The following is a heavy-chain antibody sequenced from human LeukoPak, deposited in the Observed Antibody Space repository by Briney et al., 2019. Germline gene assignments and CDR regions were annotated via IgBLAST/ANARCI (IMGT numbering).Heavy chain of an antibody. V-gene: IGHV4-34*01. CDR1: GGSFSGFF. Sequence: SETLSLTCAVHGGSFSGFFWTWMRQPPGKGPEWIGEINQSRGTNYNPSLKSRATISKDPSKNQFSLKLSSVTAADAAVYYCARGLGEDYPDYWGQGTLVTVSS. CDR2: INQSRGT. J-gene: IGHJ4*02. CDR3: ARGLGEDYPDY. D-gene: IGHD1-26*01.